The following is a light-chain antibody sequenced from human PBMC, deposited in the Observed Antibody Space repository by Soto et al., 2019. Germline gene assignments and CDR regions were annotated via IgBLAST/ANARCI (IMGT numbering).Light chain of an antibody. J-gene: IGKJ2*01. CDR3: QQYNSYPYT. CDR2: DAS. Sequence: DIQMTQSPSTLSTSVGDRVILTCRASQSISSWLAWYQQKPGKAPKLLIYDASRLESGVPSRFSGSGSGTEFTLTISSLQPDDFATYHCQQYNSYPYTFGQGTKVDIK. CDR1: QSISSW. V-gene: IGKV1-5*01.